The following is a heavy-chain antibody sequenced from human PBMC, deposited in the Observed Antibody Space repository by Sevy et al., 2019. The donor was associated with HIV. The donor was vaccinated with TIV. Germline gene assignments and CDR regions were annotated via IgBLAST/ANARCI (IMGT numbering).Heavy chain of an antibody. CDR1: GITFSDHY. V-gene: IGHV3-11*01. Sequence: GGSPRLSCAASGITFSDHYMSWIRQAPGKGLEWVAYITNSGTTKYYADSVKGRFTISRDNARNSLYLQMNSLTADDAAVYYCVRDSPYTSDDHWYFGIDVWGQGTTVTVSS. CDR3: VRDSPYTSDDHWYFGIDV. J-gene: IGHJ6*02. CDR2: ITNSGTTK. D-gene: IGHD3-22*01.